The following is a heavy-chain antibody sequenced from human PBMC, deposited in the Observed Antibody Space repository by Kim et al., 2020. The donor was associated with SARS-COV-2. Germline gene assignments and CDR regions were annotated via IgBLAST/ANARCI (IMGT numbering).Heavy chain of an antibody. CDR2: IYPGDSDT. CDR3: ARHKWHYYGSGYYYYGMDV. J-gene: IGHJ6*02. V-gene: IGHV5-51*01. D-gene: IGHD3-10*01. Sequence: GESMKFSCKGSGYSFTNYWIGWVRQMPGKGLEWMGIIYPGDSDTRYSPSFQGQVTISADKSISTAYLQWSSMKASDTAMYYCARHKWHYYGSGYYYYGMDVWGQGTTFTVSS. CDR1: GYSFTNYW.